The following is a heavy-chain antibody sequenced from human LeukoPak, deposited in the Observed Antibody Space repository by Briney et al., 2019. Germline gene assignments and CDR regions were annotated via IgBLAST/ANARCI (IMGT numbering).Heavy chain of an antibody. V-gene: IGHV3-7*04. Sequence: HAGGSLRLSCAASGFTFSTYWMTWVRQAPGKGLEWVANIKQDGSEKYFVDSVKGRFSISRDNAKNSLYLQMNSLRAEDTAVYYCAKDPLVSYYYYYMDVWGKGTTVTISS. D-gene: IGHD2-21*01. CDR2: IKQDGSEK. CDR3: AKDPLVSYYYYYMDV. J-gene: IGHJ6*03. CDR1: GFTFSTYW.